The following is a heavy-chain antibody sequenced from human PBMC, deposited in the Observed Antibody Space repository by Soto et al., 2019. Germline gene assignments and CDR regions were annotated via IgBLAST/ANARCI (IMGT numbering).Heavy chain of an antibody. D-gene: IGHD3-10*01. V-gene: IGHV3-11*01. CDR3: ARFRFGQWGYAMDV. Sequence: QVQLVESGGGLVKPGGSLRLSCAASGITFSDCYMNWIRQAPGKELEWVSYMSSSGASINYAGSVRGRFTVSRDNAKNSLYLQMNSLRAEDTALYYCARFRFGQWGYAMDVWGQGTTVTVSS. CDR2: MSSSGASI. CDR1: GITFSDCY. J-gene: IGHJ6*02.